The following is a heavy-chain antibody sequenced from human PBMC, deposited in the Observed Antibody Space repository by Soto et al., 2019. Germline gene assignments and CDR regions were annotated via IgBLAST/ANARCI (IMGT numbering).Heavy chain of an antibody. Sequence: GGSLRLSCAASGFTFSSYGMHWVRQAPGKGLEWVAVISYDGSNKYYADSVKGRFTISRDNSKNTLYLQMNSLRAEDTAVYYCAKGPYSSGWYSPDYYYGMDVWGQGTTVTVSS. J-gene: IGHJ6*02. D-gene: IGHD6-19*01. CDR1: GFTFSSYG. V-gene: IGHV3-30*18. CDR2: ISYDGSNK. CDR3: AKGPYSSGWYSPDYYYGMDV.